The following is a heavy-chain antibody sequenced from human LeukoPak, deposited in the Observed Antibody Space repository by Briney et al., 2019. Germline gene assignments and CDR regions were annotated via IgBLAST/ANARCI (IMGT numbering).Heavy chain of an antibody. Sequence: GRSLRLSCAASGFTFSNYGMHWVRQAPGKGLEWVAVIWDDGSNEYYADSVKGRFTIFRDNRRNTLYLQMNSLRAEDTAVYSCARDHSGTQDYWGQGTLVTASS. CDR3: ARDHSGTQDY. CDR1: GFTFSNYG. V-gene: IGHV3-33*01. J-gene: IGHJ4*02. CDR2: IWDDGSNE. D-gene: IGHD1-1*01.